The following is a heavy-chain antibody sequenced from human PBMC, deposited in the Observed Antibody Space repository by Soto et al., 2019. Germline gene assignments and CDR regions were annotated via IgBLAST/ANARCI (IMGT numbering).Heavy chain of an antibody. CDR3: ARSIPAPGSVAGTGWFDP. CDR1: GGTFSSYA. V-gene: IGHV1-69*13. J-gene: IGHJ5*02. CDR2: IIPIFGTA. Sequence: SVKVSCKASGGTFSSYAISWVRQAPGQGLEWMGGIIPIFGTANYAQKFQGRVTITADESTSTAYMELSSLRSEDTAVYYCARSIPAPGSVAGTGWFDPWGQGTLVTVSS. D-gene: IGHD6-19*01.